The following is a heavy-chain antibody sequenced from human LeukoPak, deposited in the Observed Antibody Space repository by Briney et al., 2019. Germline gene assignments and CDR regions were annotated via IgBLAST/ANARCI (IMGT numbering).Heavy chain of an antibody. Sequence: GESLKISCKGSGYSFTRYWIAWVRQMPGKGLEWMGIIYPGDSDTRYSPSFQGQVTISADKSISTAYLQWSSLKASDTAMYYCPRPGSSTSRRPLEYCQHWGQGTLVTVSS. D-gene: IGHD2-2*01. CDR1: GYSFTRYW. CDR2: IYPGDSDT. V-gene: IGHV5-51*01. J-gene: IGHJ1*01. CDR3: PRPGSSTSRRPLEYCQH.